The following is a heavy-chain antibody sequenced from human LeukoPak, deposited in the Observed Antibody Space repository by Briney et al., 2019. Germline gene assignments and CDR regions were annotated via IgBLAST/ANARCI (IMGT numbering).Heavy chain of an antibody. Sequence: SETLSLTCAVSGYSISSGYYWGWIRQPPGKGLEWIGSIYHSESTYYNPSLKSRVTISVDTSKNQFSLKLSSVTAADTAVYYCARVRGSGSYKNFDYWGQGTLVTVSS. CDR1: GYSISSGYY. CDR2: IYHSEST. J-gene: IGHJ4*02. CDR3: ARVRGSGSYKNFDY. V-gene: IGHV4-38-2*01. D-gene: IGHD3-10*01.